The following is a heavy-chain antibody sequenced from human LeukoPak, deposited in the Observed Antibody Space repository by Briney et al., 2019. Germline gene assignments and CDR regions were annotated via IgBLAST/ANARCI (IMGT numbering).Heavy chain of an antibody. D-gene: IGHD1-26*01. CDR1: GGTFSSYA. V-gene: IGHV1-69*05. J-gene: IGHJ4*02. CDR3: VSRSYGARAFDY. Sequence: SVKVSCKASGGTFSSYAISWVRQAPGQGLEWMGGIIPIFGTANYAQKFQGRVTITTDESTSTAYMELSSLRSEDTAVYYCVSRSYGARAFDYWGQGTLVTVSS. CDR2: IIPIFGTA.